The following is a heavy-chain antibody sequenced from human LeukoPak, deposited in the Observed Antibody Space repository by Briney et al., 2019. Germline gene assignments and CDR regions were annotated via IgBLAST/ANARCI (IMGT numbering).Heavy chain of an antibody. CDR1: GFTFSSYS. Sequence: GGSLRLSCAASGFTFSSYSMNWVRQAPGKGLEWLSYISGSSSTIYYADSVKGRFTISRDNAKNSLYLQMDSLRAEDTAVYYCARESLGYCSGSTCYFFYMDFWGKGTTVTVSS. CDR3: ARESLGYCSGSTCYFFYMDF. V-gene: IGHV3-48*04. CDR2: ISGSSSTI. D-gene: IGHD2-15*01. J-gene: IGHJ6*03.